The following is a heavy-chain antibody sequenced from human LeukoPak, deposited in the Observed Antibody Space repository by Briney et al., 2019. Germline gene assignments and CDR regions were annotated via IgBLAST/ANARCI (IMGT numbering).Heavy chain of an antibody. Sequence: GGSLRLSCAASGFTFSSYSMNWVRQAPGKGLEWVSSISSGSSYIYYADSVKGRFTISRDNAKNSLYLQMNSLRAEDTAVYYCARAGRSLGNYYYYYGMDVWGQGTTVTVSS. J-gene: IGHJ6*02. V-gene: IGHV3-21*01. CDR2: ISSGSSYI. CDR3: ARAGRSLGNYYYYYGMDV. CDR1: GFTFSSYS. D-gene: IGHD7-27*01.